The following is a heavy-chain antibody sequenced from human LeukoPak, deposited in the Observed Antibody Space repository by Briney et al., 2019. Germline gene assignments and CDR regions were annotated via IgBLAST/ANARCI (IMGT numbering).Heavy chain of an antibody. CDR1: GGSISSHY. Sequence: PSETLSLTCTVSGGSISSHYWSWIRQPPGKGLEWLGYIYYSGSTNHNPSLKSRVTISVGTSKNQFSLKLSSVTAADTAVYYCATQGTRYFDWLLCPNYYYYYMDGWGKGTTVTVCS. CDR2: IYYSGST. D-gene: IGHD3-9*01. CDR3: ATQGTRYFDWLLCPNYYYYYMDG. J-gene: IGHJ6*03. V-gene: IGHV4-59*11.